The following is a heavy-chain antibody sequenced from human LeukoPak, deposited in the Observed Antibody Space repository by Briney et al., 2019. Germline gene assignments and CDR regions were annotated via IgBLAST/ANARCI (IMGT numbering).Heavy chain of an antibody. J-gene: IGHJ5*02. CDR2: IYTSGST. CDR1: GGSISSSSYY. CDR3: ARDAFVVPAANWFDP. Sequence: PSETLSLTCTVSGGSISSSSYYWGWIRQPPGKGLEWIGRIYTSGSTNYNPSLKSRVTMSVDTSKNQFSLKLSSVTAADTAVYYCARDAFVVPAANWFDPWGQGTLVTVSS. V-gene: IGHV4-39*07. D-gene: IGHD2-2*01.